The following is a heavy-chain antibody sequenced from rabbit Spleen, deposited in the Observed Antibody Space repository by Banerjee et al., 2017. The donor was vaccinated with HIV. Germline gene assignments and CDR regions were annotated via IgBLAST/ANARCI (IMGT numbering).Heavy chain of an antibody. V-gene: IGHV1S40*01. CDR1: GVSFSISSY. D-gene: IGHD8-1*01. CDR3: ARDTASSFSSYGMDL. CDR2: IDAGSSGFT. J-gene: IGHJ6*01. Sequence: QSLEESGGDLVKPGASLTLTCTASGVSFSISSYMCWVRQAPGKGLEWIACIDAGSSGFTYFATWAKGRFTISKTSSTTVTLQMTRLTAADTATYFCARDTASSFSSYGMDLWVPGTLVTVS.